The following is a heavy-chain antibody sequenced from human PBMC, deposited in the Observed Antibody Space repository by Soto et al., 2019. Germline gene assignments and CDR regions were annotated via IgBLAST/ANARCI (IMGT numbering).Heavy chain of an antibody. Sequence: QLQLQESGPGLVKPSETLSLTCTVSGGSISSSSYYWGWIRQPPGKGLEWIGSIYYSGSTYYNPSLKSRVTISVDTSKNQFSLKLSSVTAADTAVYYCAGSTDYYYYMDVWGKGTTVTVSS. CDR1: GGSISSSSYY. J-gene: IGHJ6*03. D-gene: IGHD4-17*01. V-gene: IGHV4-39*01. CDR3: AGSTDYYYYMDV. CDR2: IYYSGST.